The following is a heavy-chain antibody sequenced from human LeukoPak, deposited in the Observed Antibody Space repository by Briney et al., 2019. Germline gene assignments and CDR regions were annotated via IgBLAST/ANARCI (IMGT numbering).Heavy chain of an antibody. CDR2: INHSGST. J-gene: IGHJ6*03. Sequence: SETLSLTCAVYGGSFSGYYWSWIRQPPGKGLEWIGEINHSGSTNYNPSLKSRVTISVDTSKNQFSLKLSSVTAADAAVYYCARGSLYNYYYYYMDVWGKGTTVTVSS. CDR1: GGSFSGYY. D-gene: IGHD5/OR15-5a*01. CDR3: ARGSLYNYYYYYMDV. V-gene: IGHV4-34*01.